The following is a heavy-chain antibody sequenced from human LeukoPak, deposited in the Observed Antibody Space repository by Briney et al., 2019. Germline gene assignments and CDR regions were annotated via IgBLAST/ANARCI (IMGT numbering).Heavy chain of an antibody. CDR2: IIPIFGTA. CDR1: GGTFSSYG. V-gene: IGHV1-69*13. D-gene: IGHD2-15*01. Sequence: SVKVSCKASGGTFSSYGISWVRQAPGQGLEWMGGIIPIFGTAYYAQKVQGRVTITADESTSTAYMELSSLRSEDTAVYYCARAEGYCSGGSCYSEYFQHWGQGTLVTVSS. CDR3: ARAEGYCSGGSCYSEYFQH. J-gene: IGHJ1*01.